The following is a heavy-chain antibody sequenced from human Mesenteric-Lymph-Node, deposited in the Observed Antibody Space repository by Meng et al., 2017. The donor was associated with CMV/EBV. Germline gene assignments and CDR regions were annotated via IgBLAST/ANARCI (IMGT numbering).Heavy chain of an antibody. J-gene: IGHJ4*02. CDR2: IYGTGIT. CDR3: AKSRSSTPGIVDD. V-gene: IGHV4-61*08. D-gene: IGHD2/OR15-2a*01. Sequence: QGPLHESGPGLVKPSETLSLTCIVSGVSVTSGAYHWSWIRQSPGKGLEWIGYIYGTGITIYNPSLKSRVTILPETSKNQFSLKLNSVTTADTAVYYCAKSRSSTPGIVDDWGQGTLVTVSS. CDR1: GVSVTSGAYH.